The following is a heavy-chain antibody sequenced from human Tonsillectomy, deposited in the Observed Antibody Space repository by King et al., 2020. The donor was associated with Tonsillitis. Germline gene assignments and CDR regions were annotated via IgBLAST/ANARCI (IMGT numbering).Heavy chain of an antibody. CDR2: IYSGGTT. CDR1: GLTVSSNY. CDR3: AREVRVRGVDNWFDP. D-gene: IGHD3-10*01. J-gene: IGHJ5*02. V-gene: IGHV3-53*04. Sequence: VQLVESGGGLVQPGGSLRLSCAASGLTVSSNYMSWVRQAPGKGLEWVSVIYSGGTTYYADSVKGRFTISRHNSKNTLYLQMNSLRAEDTAVYYCAREVRVRGVDNWFDPWGQGILSPSPQ.